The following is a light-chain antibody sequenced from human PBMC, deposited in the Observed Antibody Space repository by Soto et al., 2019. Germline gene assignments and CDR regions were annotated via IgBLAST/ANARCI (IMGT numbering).Light chain of an antibody. V-gene: IGLV2-14*03. CDR2: GVN. J-gene: IGLJ3*02. CDR1: IRDVGGYDY. CDR3: SAYSRGSTLLL. Sequence: QSVLTQPASVSGSPGQSITISCTGSIRDVGGYDYVSWYQQHPGKAPKLMIYGVNSRPSGVSNRFSASKSGNTASLTISGLQAEDEADYYCSAYSRGSTLLLFGGGTKLTVL.